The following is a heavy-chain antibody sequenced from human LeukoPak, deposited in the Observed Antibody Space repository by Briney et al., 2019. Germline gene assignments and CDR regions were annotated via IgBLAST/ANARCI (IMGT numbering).Heavy chain of an antibody. D-gene: IGHD3-3*01. Sequence: GGSLRLSCAASGFTFSDYYMSWIRQAPGKGLEWVSYISSSGSTIYYADYVKGRFTISRDNAKNSLYLQMNSLRAEDTAVYYCARLYYDFWSGYYRPSLIDYWGQGTLVTVSS. CDR1: GFTFSDYY. J-gene: IGHJ4*02. V-gene: IGHV3-11*01. CDR2: ISSSGSTI. CDR3: ARLYYDFWSGYYRPSLIDY.